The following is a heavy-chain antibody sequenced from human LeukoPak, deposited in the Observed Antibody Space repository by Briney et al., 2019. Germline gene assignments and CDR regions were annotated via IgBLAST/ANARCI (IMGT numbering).Heavy chain of an antibody. Sequence: GGSLRLSCAASGFTFSSYGMHWVRQAPGKGLEWVAFIRYDGSNKFYADSVKGRFTISKDNSKNTLYLQMNTLRAEDTAVYYCAKVRHVAAAGPPPYWGQGTLVTVSS. CDR2: IRYDGSNK. CDR1: GFTFSSYG. CDR3: AKVRHVAAAGPPPY. D-gene: IGHD6-13*01. J-gene: IGHJ4*02. V-gene: IGHV3-30*02.